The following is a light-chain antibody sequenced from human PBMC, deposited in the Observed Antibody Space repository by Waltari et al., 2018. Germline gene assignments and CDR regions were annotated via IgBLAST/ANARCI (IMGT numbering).Light chain of an antibody. Sequence: QSVLTQPPSLSGAPGQRATIPCTVPRPHIRAGYAVHWYQQLQGTAPKLLIYGNNKRPSGVPDRFSGSKSGTSASLAITGLQAEDEADYFCHSYDSSLSAVVFAGGTKVTVL. CDR1: RPHIRAGYA. J-gene: IGLJ2*01. V-gene: IGLV1-40*01. CDR2: GNN. CDR3: HSYDSSLSAVV.